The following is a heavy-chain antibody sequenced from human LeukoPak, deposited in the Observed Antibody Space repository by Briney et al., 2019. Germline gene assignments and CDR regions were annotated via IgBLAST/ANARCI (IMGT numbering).Heavy chain of an antibody. CDR3: ARVGRPVSSRQPTDAFDI. D-gene: IGHD6-13*01. CDR2: ISAYSGNT. Sequence: GGSLRLSCAASGFTFTSYGISWVRQAPGQGLEWMGWISAYSGNTNYAQKLQGRVTMTTDTSTSTAYMELRSLRSDDTAVYYCARVGRPVSSRQPTDAFDIWGQGTMVTVSS. CDR1: GFTFTSYG. J-gene: IGHJ3*02. V-gene: IGHV1-18*01.